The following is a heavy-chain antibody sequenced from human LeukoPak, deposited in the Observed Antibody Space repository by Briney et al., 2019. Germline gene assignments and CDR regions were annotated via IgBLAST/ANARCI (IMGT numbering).Heavy chain of an antibody. V-gene: IGHV3-7*01. D-gene: IGHD3-3*01. CDR2: IKGDGSQK. Sequence: GGSLRLSCAAPGFSFSSNWMGWVRQAPVKGLVWVAHIKGDGSQKYYLDSVKGRFTISRDNAKNSLYLQMNSLRVEDTAVYYCATDRGWGTSGYYLYYFEYWGQGTLVTFSS. CDR3: ATDRGWGTSGYYLYYFEY. CDR1: GFSFSSNW. J-gene: IGHJ4*02.